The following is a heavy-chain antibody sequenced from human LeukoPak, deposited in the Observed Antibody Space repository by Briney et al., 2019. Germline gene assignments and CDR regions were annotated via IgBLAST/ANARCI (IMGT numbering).Heavy chain of an antibody. CDR1: GGSISSYY. V-gene: IGHV4-59*01. J-gene: IGHJ4*02. CDR2: IYYSGST. CDR3: ASRGED. Sequence: PSETLSLTCTVSGGSISSYYWSWLRQPPGKGLEWIGYIYYSGSTNYNPSLKSRVTISVDTSKNQFSLKLSSVTAADTAVYYCASRGEDWGQGTLVTVSS. D-gene: IGHD3-16*01.